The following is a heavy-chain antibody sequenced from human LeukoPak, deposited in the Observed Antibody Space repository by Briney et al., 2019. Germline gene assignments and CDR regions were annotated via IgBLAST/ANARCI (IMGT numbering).Heavy chain of an antibody. CDR2: ICWYSGSI. Sequence: GGSLRLSCAVSGFTFEDYAMHGVRQAPGEGLEGVSGICWYSGSIGYADSVKGRFPISRDNVKNSLYLQMNSLGDEGAALYYCGKAKGGPFDYWGQGTLVTVSS. J-gene: IGHJ4*02. V-gene: IGHV3-9*01. CDR3: GKAKGGPFDY. D-gene: IGHD6-25*01. CDR1: GFTFEDYA.